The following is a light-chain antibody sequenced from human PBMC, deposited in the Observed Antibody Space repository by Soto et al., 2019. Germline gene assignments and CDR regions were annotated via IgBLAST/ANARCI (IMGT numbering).Light chain of an antibody. V-gene: IGLV2-14*01. CDR2: EVT. CDR1: SSDVGGYNY. J-gene: IGLJ2*01. CDR3: SSYTRSATLV. Sequence: QSALTQPASVSGSPGQSITISCTGSSSDVGGYNYVSWYQQHPGKVPKLMIYEVTTRPSGVSNRFSGSKSGNTASLTISGLQAEDEAEYYCSSYTRSATLVFGGGTQLTV.